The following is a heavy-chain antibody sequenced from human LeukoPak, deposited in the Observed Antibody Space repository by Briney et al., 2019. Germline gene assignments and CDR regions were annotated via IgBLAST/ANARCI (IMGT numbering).Heavy chain of an antibody. CDR1: GGSFSGYY. CDR3: ARAKYSSSWYGPRAFFDY. D-gene: IGHD6-13*01. Sequence: SETLSLTCAVYGGSFSGYYWSWIRQPPGKGLEWIGEINHSGSTNCNPSLKSRVTISVDTSKNQFSLKLSSVTAADTAVYYCARAKYSSSWYGPRAFFDYWGQGTLVTVSS. V-gene: IGHV4-34*01. CDR2: INHSGST. J-gene: IGHJ4*02.